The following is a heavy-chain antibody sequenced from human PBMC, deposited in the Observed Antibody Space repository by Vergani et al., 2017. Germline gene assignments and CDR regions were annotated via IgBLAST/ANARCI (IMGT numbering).Heavy chain of an antibody. CDR2: IDHTGRP. J-gene: IGHJ6*03. CDR1: GGSFTSYH. Sequence: QVQLQQWGGGLLTPSETLSLTCVVNGGSFTSYHWTWIRQSPGEGLEWVGDIDHTGRPDYNPSLKSRLTMSVDKSRTQFSLTLNSVTATDTAIYFCARVNTETNGHLYYYYYMDVWGQGTAVTVS. V-gene: IGHV4-34*01. D-gene: IGHD4-11*01. CDR3: ARVNTETNGHLYYYYYMDV.